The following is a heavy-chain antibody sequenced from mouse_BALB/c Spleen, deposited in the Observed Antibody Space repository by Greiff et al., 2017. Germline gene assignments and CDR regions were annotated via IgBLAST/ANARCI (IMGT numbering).Heavy chain of an antibody. CDR3: ARHDGNSWFAY. CDR1: GFTFSSYT. CDR2: ISNGGGST. V-gene: IGHV5-12-2*01. Sequence: EVQLVESGGGLVQPGGSLKLSCAASGFTFSSYTMSWVRQTPEKRLEWVAYISNGGGSTYYPDTVKGRFTISRDNAKNTLYLQMSSLKSEDTAMYYCARHDGNSWFAYWGQGTLVTVS. D-gene: IGHD2-1*01. J-gene: IGHJ3*01.